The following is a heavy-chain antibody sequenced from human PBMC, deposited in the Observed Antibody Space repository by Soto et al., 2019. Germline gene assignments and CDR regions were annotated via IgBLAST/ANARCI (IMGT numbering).Heavy chain of an antibody. CDR1: SVSNAW. Sequence: SVSNAWMKWVRQAPGKGLEWVGRIKSKTDGGTTDYAAPVKGRFTISRDDSKNTLYLQMNSLKTEDTAVYHCTTPSSIAVAGTLEYFDLWGRGTLVTVSS. CDR2: IKSKTDGGTT. CDR3: TTPSSIAVAGTLEYFDL. V-gene: IGHV3-15*07. J-gene: IGHJ2*01. D-gene: IGHD6-19*01.